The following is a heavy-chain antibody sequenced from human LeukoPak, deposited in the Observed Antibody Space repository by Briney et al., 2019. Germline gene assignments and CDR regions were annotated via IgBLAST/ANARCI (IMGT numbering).Heavy chain of an antibody. CDR3: ARAGYSGYERDYYGMDV. J-gene: IGHJ6*04. V-gene: IGHV3-74*01. CDR2: INSDGSST. D-gene: IGHD5-12*01. Sequence: GGSLRLSCAASGFTVSSYWMHWVRQAPGKGLVWVSRINSDGSSTSYADSVKGRFTISRDNAKNTLYLQMNSLRAEDTAVYYCARAGYSGYERDYYGMDVWGKGTTVTVSS. CDR1: GFTVSSYW.